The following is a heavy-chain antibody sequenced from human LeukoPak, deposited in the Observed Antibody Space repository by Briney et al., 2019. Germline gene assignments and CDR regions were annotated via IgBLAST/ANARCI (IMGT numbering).Heavy chain of an antibody. Sequence: GGSLRLSCAASGFTFSSYVMSWVRQAPGKGLEWVSGISGSGGSTYYADSVKGRFTISRDNYKNTLYPQMNSLRAEDTAVYYCATSLLRASTYMDVWGKGTTVTVSS. CDR1: GFTFSSYV. D-gene: IGHD1-1*01. V-gene: IGHV3-23*01. CDR2: ISGSGGST. J-gene: IGHJ6*03. CDR3: ATSLLRASTYMDV.